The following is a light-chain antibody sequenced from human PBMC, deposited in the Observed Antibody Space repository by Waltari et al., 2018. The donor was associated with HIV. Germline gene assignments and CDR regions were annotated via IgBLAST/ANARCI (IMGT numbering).Light chain of an antibody. J-gene: IGLJ2*01. CDR2: DDN. CDR3: CSYAGSSVVV. Sequence: QSVLTQPASVSGSPGQSITIPCTGTSSDVGGYNLVSWYQQKPGKAPKLMISDDNKRPSGVSNLFSGSKSGNTASLTISGLQAEDEAHYFCCSYAGSSVVVFGGGTRLTVL. CDR1: SSDVGGYNL. V-gene: IGLV2-23*01.